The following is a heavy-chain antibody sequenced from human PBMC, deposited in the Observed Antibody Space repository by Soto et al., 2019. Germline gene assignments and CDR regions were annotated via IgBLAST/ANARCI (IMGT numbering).Heavy chain of an antibody. CDR3: AHSVYDSSGYYYFDY. V-gene: IGHV2-5*01. CDR2: IFWNDDK. J-gene: IGHJ4*02. D-gene: IGHD3-22*01. CDR1: GFSVTTSGVG. Sequence: QITLKESGPTLVKPTQTLTLTCTFSGFSVTTSGVGVGWIRQPPGKALEWLAFIFWNDDKHYRQSLESRLTITKDSSKNQVVLTVTNVDPVDTASYYCAHSVYDSSGYYYFDYWGQGILVTVSS.